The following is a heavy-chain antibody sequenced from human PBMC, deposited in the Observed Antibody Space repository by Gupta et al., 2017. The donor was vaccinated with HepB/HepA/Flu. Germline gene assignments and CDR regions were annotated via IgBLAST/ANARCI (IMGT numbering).Heavy chain of an antibody. J-gene: IGHJ4*02. Sequence: EVKLFESGGDFLHPGGSLRLSCVASGFTFSSYAMTWVRQAPGKGLEWVSTITSGRLTTYYADSVKGRFTISRDNSKNTLYLQMNSLRAEDTAIYYCAKDLLSNSGEFDCWGQGTLVTVSS. V-gene: IGHV3-23*01. CDR2: ITSGRLTT. CDR1: GFTFSSYA. CDR3: AKDLLSNSGEFDC. D-gene: IGHD7-27*01.